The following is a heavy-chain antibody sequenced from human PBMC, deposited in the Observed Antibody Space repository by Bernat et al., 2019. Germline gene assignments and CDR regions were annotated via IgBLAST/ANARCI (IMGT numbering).Heavy chain of an antibody. Sequence: QVQLQESGPGLVKPSQTLSLTCTVSGGSISSGGYYWSWIRQHPGKGLEWIGYIYYSGSTYYNPSLKSLVTISVDTSKNQFSLKLSSVTAADTAVYYCAREGSSSWLFDYWGQGTLVTVSS. CDR2: IYYSGST. CDR1: GGSISSGGYY. V-gene: IGHV4-31*01. D-gene: IGHD6-13*01. CDR3: AREGSSSWLFDY. J-gene: IGHJ4*02.